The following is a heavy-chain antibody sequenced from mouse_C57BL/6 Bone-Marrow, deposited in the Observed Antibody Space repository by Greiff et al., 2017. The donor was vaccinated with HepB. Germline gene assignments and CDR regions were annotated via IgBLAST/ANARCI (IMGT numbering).Heavy chain of an antibody. CDR1: GYTFTGYW. J-gene: IGHJ2*01. CDR3: AREVTVVYFDY. D-gene: IGHD1-1*01. Sequence: QVQLQQPGTELVKPGASVKLSCKASGYTFTGYWMHWVKQRPGQGLEGIGNINPSNGGTNYNEKFKSKATLTVDKSSSTAYMQLSSLTSEDSAVYYCAREVTVVYFDYWGQGTTLTVSS. CDR2: INPSNGGT. V-gene: IGHV1-53*01.